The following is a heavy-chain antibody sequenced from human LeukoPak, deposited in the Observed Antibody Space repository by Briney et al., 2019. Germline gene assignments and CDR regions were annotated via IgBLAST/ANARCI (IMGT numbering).Heavy chain of an antibody. V-gene: IGHV1-69*06. D-gene: IGHD4-23*01. J-gene: IGHJ5*02. Sequence: SVKVSCRASGGTFNSYVINWLRQAPGQGLEWMGRIIPMFGTTNYAQKFQGRVTITADKSASTAYMKLSSLRSEDTAVYYCARGHGGSEFDPWGQGTLVTVSS. CDR2: IIPMFGTT. CDR3: ARGHGGSEFDP. CDR1: GGTFNSYV.